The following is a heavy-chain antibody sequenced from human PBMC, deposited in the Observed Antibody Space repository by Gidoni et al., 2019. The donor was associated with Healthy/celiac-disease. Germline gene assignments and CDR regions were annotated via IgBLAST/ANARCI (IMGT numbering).Heavy chain of an antibody. D-gene: IGHD4-17*01. CDR3: ARGSIAGYGGNSRRYGYYYGMDV. CDR2: INHSGST. Sequence: QVQLQQWGAGLLKPSETLSLTCAVYGGSFSGYYWRWIRQPPGKVLEWIGEINHSGSTNYNPSLKSRVTISVDTSKNQFSLKLSSVTAADTAVYYCARGSIAGYGGNSRRYGYYYGMDVWGQGTTVTVSS. CDR1: GGSFSGYY. J-gene: IGHJ6*02. V-gene: IGHV4-34*01.